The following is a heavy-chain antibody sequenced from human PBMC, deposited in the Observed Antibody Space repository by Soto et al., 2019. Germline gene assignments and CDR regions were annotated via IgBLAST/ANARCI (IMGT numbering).Heavy chain of an antibody. Sequence: RASVKVSCKVSGYTLTELSMHWVRQAPGKGLEWMGGFDPEDGETIYAQKFQGRVTMTEDTSTDTAYMELSSLGSEDTVVYYCATNFNYDSSGYPGNNWGQGTLVTVSS. V-gene: IGHV1-24*01. CDR3: ATNFNYDSSGYPGNN. CDR2: FDPEDGET. CDR1: GYTLTELS. D-gene: IGHD3-22*01. J-gene: IGHJ4*02.